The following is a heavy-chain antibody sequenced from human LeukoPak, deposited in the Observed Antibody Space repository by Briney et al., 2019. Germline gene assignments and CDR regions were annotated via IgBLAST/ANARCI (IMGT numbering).Heavy chain of an antibody. J-gene: IGHJ6*03. D-gene: IGHD6-13*01. Sequence: GGSLRLSCTASGFTFGDYAMSWVRQAPGKGLAWVGFIRSKAYGGTTEYAASVKGRFTISRDDSKSIAYLQMNSLKTEDTAVYYCTREDSSSWPYYYYYYMDVWGKGTTVTISS. CDR3: TREDSSSWPYYYYYYMDV. V-gene: IGHV3-49*04. CDR2: IRSKAYGGTT. CDR1: GFTFGDYA.